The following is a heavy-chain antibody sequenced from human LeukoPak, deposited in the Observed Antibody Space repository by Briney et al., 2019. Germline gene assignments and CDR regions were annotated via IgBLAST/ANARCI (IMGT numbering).Heavy chain of an antibody. CDR3: ATLGLLRGAGFNLATHFGY. CDR1: GVSISNNYFY. D-gene: IGHD1-26*01. CDR2: VHHTGST. V-gene: IGHV4-39*01. J-gene: IGHJ4*02. Sequence: PSQTLSLTCTVSGVSISNNYFYWAWIRQPPGKGLELIGYVHHTGSTFHNSSLKSRVTISADTSQNQFSLSLTSVTAADTAVYYCATLGLLRGAGFNLATHFGYWGQGTLVAVSS.